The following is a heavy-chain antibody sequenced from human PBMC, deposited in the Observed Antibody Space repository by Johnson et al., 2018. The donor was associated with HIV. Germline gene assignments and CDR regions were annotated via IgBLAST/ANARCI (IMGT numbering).Heavy chain of an antibody. CDR1: GFTVSSNY. D-gene: IGHD3-10*01. J-gene: IGHJ3*02. CDR3: ANWAYYYGSGYAFDI. Sequence: VQLVESGGGLVQPGGSLRLSCAASGFTVSSNYMSWVRQAPGKGLEWVAVISYDGSNKYYADSVKGRFTISRDNSKNTLYLQMNSLRAEDTAVYYCANWAYYYGSGYAFDIWGQGTMVTVSS. CDR2: ISYDGSNK. V-gene: IGHV3-30*18.